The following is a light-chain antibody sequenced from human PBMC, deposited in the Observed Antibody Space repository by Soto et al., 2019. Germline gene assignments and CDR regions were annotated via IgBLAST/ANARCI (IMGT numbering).Light chain of an antibody. J-gene: IGKJ2*01. Sequence: EIVLTQSPGTLSLSPGERATLSCRASESVNFSYLAWYQQKPGQAPRLVIYGASTRATGIPDRFSGSGSGTDFTLTVSRLEPEDFAVHYCQQYGSSPPNTFAQGTKLEIK. CDR1: ESVNFSY. V-gene: IGKV3-20*01. CDR2: GAS. CDR3: QQYGSSPPNT.